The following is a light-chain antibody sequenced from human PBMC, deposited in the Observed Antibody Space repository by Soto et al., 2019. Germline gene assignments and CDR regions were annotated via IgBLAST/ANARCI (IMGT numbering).Light chain of an antibody. CDR1: QSLSRTY. J-gene: IGKJ5*01. V-gene: IGKV3-20*01. CDR2: GVS. Sequence: EIVLTQSPGTLSLSPGARAPLSCRASQSLSRTYLAWYQQKPGQAPRLLISGVSKRAAGIPDRFSAGGSDTDFTLTISRVEPEDFALYFCQQYDASPITFGRGTRLEIK. CDR3: QQYDASPIT.